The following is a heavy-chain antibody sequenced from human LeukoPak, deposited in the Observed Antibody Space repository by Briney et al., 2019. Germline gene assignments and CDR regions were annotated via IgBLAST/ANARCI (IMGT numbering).Heavy chain of an antibody. CDR1: GGSISNYY. CDR3: ARASYSYDINGWVPFDY. V-gene: IGHV4-59*08. D-gene: IGHD3-22*01. J-gene: IGHJ4*02. Sequence: KASETLSLTCTVSGGSISNYYWSWIRQPPGKGLEWIGYIYYSGSTNYNPSLKSRVTISGDTSKNQFSLRLSSVTAADTAVYYCARASYSYDINGWVPFDYWGQGTLVTVSS. CDR2: IYYSGST.